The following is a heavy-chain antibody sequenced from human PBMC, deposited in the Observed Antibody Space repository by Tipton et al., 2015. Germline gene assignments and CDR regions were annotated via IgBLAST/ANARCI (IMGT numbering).Heavy chain of an antibody. J-gene: IGHJ5*02. CDR2: MNPNSGDT. D-gene: IGHD6-6*01. V-gene: IGHV1-8*01. CDR3: ARDIASRPRCNWFDP. CDR1: GYTFSNYD. Sequence: QSGPEVKKPGASVKVSCKASGYTFSNYDINWVRQAPGQGLEWMGWMNPNSGDTGYAEKFQGRVSMTRDTSTSTAYMELRGLRSDDTAVYYCARDIASRPRCNWFDPWGQGTLLTVSS.